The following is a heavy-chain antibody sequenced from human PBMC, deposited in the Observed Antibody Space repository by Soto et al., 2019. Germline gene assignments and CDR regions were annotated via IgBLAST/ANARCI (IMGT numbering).Heavy chain of an antibody. V-gene: IGHV1-69*12. J-gene: IGHJ6*02. Sequence: QVQLVQSGAEVKKPGSSVKVSCKASGGTFRSLGFSWVRHAPGQGLEWMGGIVPMFGTSNYAQKFQDRVTSTADESTSTGYMELSSLRLEDTAVYYCARFSPGFYYYGMDVWGQGTTVTVSS. CDR2: IVPMFGTS. CDR3: ARFSPGFYYYGMDV. CDR1: GGTFRSLG. D-gene: IGHD5-12*01.